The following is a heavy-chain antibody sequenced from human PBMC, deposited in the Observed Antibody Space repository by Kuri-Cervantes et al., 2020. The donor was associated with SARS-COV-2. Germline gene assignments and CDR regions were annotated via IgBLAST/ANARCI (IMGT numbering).Heavy chain of an antibody. D-gene: IGHD2-2*01. V-gene: IGHV1-2*04. Sequence: ASVKVSCKASGYTFTGYYMHWVRQAPGQGLEWMGWINPNSGGTNYAQKFQGWVTMTRDTSISTAYMELRSLRSDDTAVYYCARDGPLVVPAAEVYYYYGMDVWGQGTTVTVSS. CDR3: ARDGPLVVPAAEVYYYYGMDV. CDR2: INPNSGGT. CDR1: GYTFTGYY. J-gene: IGHJ6*02.